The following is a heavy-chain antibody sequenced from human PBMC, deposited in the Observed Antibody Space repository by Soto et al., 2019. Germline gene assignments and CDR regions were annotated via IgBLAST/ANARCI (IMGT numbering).Heavy chain of an antibody. CDR1: GGSVSSYF. V-gene: IGHV4-59*02. CDR2: IHYSGST. Sequence: SETLSLTCTVSGGSVSSYFWSWIRQPPGKRLEWIGYIHYSGSTNYNPSLKSRVTMSIDTSKNRFSLKLRSVTAADTAVYYCATTMVRGPSNEYNWFDPWGQGTLVTVSS. CDR3: ATTMVRGPSNEYNWFDP. D-gene: IGHD3-10*01. J-gene: IGHJ5*02.